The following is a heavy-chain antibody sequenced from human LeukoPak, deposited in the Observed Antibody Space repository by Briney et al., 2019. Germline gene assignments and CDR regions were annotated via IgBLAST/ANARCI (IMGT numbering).Heavy chain of an antibody. V-gene: IGHV1-18*04. CDR2: ISAYNGNT. D-gene: IGHD3-22*01. CDR1: GYTFTGYY. Sequence: GASVKVSCKASGYTFTGYYMHWVRQAPGQGLEWMGWISAYNGNTNYAQKLQGRVTMTTDTSTSTAYMELRSLRSDDTAVYYCARSYYDSSGYYYYYYGMDVWGQGTTVTVSS. CDR3: ARSYYDSSGYYYYYYGMDV. J-gene: IGHJ6*02.